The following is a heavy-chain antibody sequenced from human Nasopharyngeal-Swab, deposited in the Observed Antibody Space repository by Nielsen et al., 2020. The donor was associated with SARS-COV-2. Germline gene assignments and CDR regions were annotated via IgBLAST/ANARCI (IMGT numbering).Heavy chain of an antibody. CDR2: ISAYNGNT. D-gene: IGHD6-19*01. J-gene: IGHJ4*02. Sequence: ASVKVSCKASGYTFTSYSISWVRQAPGQGLEWMGWISAYNGNTNYAQKLQGRVTMTTDTSTSTAYMELRSLRSDDTAVYYCARVVISSGWSEGLDYWGQGTLVTVSS. V-gene: IGHV1-18*01. CDR3: ARVVISSGWSEGLDY. CDR1: GYTFTSYS.